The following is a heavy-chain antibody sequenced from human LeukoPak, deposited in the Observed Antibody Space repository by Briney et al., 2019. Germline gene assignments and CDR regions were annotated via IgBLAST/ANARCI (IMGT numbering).Heavy chain of an antibody. V-gene: IGHV3-73*01. CDR2: IRSKANSYAT. CDR3: TRQYPRDPYDSSGYYYHDAFDI. J-gene: IGHJ3*02. CDR1: GFTFSGSA. Sequence: QPGGSLRLSCAASGFTFSGSAMHWVRQASGKGLEWVGGIRSKANSYATAYAASVKGRFTISRDDSKNTAYLQMNSLKTEDTAVYYCTRQYPRDPYDSSGYYYHDAFDIWGQGTMVTVSS. D-gene: IGHD3-22*01.